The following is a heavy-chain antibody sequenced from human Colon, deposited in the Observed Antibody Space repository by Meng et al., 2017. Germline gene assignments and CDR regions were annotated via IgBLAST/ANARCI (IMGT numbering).Heavy chain of an antibody. CDR3: ARDYGASVGYFDL. Sequence: VGSGVGLAQPGGSLRLSCAASGSTSRTNYMAWVGQAPGKGLELVSIMYSGGTSYYTDSVKGRFTISRDNSKNTLFLQMNNLRPEDTAVYYWARDYGASVGYFDLWGQGTLVTVSS. CDR2: MYSGGTS. J-gene: IGHJ4*02. V-gene: IGHV3-66*02. CDR1: GSTSRTNY. D-gene: IGHD3-16*01.